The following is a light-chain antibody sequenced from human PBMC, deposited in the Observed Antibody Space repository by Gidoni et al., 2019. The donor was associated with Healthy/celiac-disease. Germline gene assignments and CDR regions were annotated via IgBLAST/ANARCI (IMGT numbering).Light chain of an antibody. Sequence: DIQLTQSPSFLSASVGDRVTITCRASQGISSYLAWYQQKPGKAPKLLIYAASTLPSGVPSRFSGSGSGTEFTLTISSLQPEDFATYYCQQLNSYPFIFGGGTKVEIK. V-gene: IGKV1-9*01. J-gene: IGKJ4*01. CDR3: QQLNSYPFI. CDR1: QGISSY. CDR2: AAS.